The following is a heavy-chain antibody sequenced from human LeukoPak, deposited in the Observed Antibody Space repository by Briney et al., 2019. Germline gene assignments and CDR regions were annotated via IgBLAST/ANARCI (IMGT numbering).Heavy chain of an antibody. CDR1: GFTFSGST. D-gene: IGHD1-26*01. CDR2: IRSKGNNYAT. Sequence: GGSLRLSCAASGFTFSGSTMHWVRQASGKGREWVGRIRSKGNNYATAYAASVKGRFTISREDSKNIAYLQMSRLKTEDTAVYYCTGGIVGASDAFDVWGQGTMVTVSA. CDR3: TGGIVGASDAFDV. V-gene: IGHV3-73*01. J-gene: IGHJ3*01.